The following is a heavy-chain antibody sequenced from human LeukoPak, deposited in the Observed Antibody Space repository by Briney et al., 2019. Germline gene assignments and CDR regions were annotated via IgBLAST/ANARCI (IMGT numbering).Heavy chain of an antibody. J-gene: IGHJ4*02. CDR3: ARVFIEDSFYRHFDD. Sequence: PGGSLRLYCKASGFIFSNSWMTWVRQAPGKGLEWVATMKPDGADKYYVDSVKGRFTISRDNTDNSLYLQMNSLRAEDTALYYCARVFIEDSFYRHFDDGGQEPRATVPS. V-gene: IGHV3-7*01. D-gene: IGHD3-16*02. CDR2: MKPDGADK. CDR1: GFIFSNSW.